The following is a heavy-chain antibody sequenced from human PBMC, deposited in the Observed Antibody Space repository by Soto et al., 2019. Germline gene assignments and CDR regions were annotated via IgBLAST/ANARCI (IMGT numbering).Heavy chain of an antibody. CDR3: AKADTIRGYSYGYSFDYYGTDV. D-gene: IGHD5-18*01. Sequence: GGSLRLSCAASGFTFSSYAMSWVRQAPGKGLEWVSAISGSGGSTYYADSVKGRFTISRDNSKNTLYLQMNSLRAEDTAVYYCAKADTIRGYSYGYSFDYYGTDVWGQGTTVTVSS. J-gene: IGHJ6*02. V-gene: IGHV3-23*01. CDR1: GFTFSSYA. CDR2: ISGSGGST.